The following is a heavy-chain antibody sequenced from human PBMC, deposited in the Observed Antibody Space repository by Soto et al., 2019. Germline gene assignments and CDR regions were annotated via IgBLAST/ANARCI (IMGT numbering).Heavy chain of an antibody. Sequence: GGSLRLSCAASGFTFDDYAMHWVRQAPGKGLEWVSGISWNSGSIGYADTVKGRFTISRDNAKNSLYLQMNSLRAEDTAVYYCARGDILYYYYGMDVWGQGTTVTVSS. J-gene: IGHJ6*02. CDR2: ISWNSGSI. V-gene: IGHV3-9*01. CDR3: ARGDILYYYYGMDV. CDR1: GFTFDDYA.